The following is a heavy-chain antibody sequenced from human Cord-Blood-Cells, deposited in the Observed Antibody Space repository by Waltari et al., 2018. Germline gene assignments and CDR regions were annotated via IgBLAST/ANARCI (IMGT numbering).Heavy chain of an antibody. CDR1: GGTFSSYA. J-gene: IGHJ3*02. CDR2: IIPIFGTA. CDR3: ARRGQQLVPKQHDAFDI. Sequence: QVQLVQSGAEVKKPGSSVKVSCKASGGTFSSYAISWVRQAPGQGLEWMGWIIPIFGTANYAQKVWGRVTITAYESTSTAYMELSSLRSEDTALDYCARRGQQLVPKQHDAFDIWGQGTMVTVSS. V-gene: IGHV1-69*01. D-gene: IGHD6-13*01.